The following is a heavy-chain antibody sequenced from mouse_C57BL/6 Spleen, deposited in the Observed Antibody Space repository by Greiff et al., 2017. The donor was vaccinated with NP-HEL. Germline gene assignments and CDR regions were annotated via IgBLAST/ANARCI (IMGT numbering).Heavy chain of an antibody. Sequence: QVQLQQSGAELVRPGTSVKVSCKASGYAFTTYLIEWVKQRPGQGLEWIGVINPGSGGTNYNEKFKGKATLTADKSSSTAYMQLSSLTSEDSAVYFCARDFDYWGQGTTLTVSS. V-gene: IGHV1-54*01. CDR2: INPGSGGT. J-gene: IGHJ2*01. CDR3: ARDFDY. CDR1: GYAFTTYL.